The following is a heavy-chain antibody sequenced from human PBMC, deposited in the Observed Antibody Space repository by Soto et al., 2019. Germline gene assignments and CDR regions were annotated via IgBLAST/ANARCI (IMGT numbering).Heavy chain of an antibody. CDR1: GDSISSGDYY. V-gene: IGHV4-30-4*01. CDR3: ARDFKRYSSQQGPLEY. Sequence: PSQTLSLTCTVSGDSISSGDYYWSWIRQPPGKGLEWIGCIYYSGNTYYNPSLKRRFSISVDTSKNQFSLQLSSVTVADTAVYYCARDFKRYSSQQGPLEYGDLGTLVNV. D-gene: IGHD6-13*01. J-gene: IGHJ4*02. CDR2: IYYSGNT.